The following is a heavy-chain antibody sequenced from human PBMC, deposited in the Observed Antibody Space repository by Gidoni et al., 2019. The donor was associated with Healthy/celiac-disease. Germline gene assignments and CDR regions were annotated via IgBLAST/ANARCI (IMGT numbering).Heavy chain of an antibody. D-gene: IGHD3-9*01. CDR3: ARATSAAPVYDILTGYYIDY. V-gene: IGHV4-59*01. CDR1: GGSISSYY. CDR2: IYYSGST. J-gene: IGHJ4*02. Sequence: QVQLQESGPGLVKPSETLSLTCTVSGGSISSYYWSWIRQPPGKGLEWIGYIYYSGSTNYNPSLKSRVTISVDTSKNQFSLKLSSVTAADTAVYYCARATSAAPVYDILTGYYIDYWGQGTLVTVSS.